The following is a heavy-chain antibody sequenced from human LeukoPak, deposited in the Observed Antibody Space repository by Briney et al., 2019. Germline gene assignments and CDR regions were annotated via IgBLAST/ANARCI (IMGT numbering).Heavy chain of an antibody. V-gene: IGHV3-23*01. CDR1: GFTFRSYA. J-gene: IGHJ4*02. CDR3: AKVPGRYCSGGSCPGFDY. Sequence: PGGSLRLSCTASGFTFRSYAMSWVRQAPGKGLEWVSAISGSGGSTYYADSVKGRFTISRDNSKNTLYLQMNSLRAEDTAVYYCAKVPGRYCSGGSCPGFDYWGQGTLVTVSS. CDR2: ISGSGGST. D-gene: IGHD2-15*01.